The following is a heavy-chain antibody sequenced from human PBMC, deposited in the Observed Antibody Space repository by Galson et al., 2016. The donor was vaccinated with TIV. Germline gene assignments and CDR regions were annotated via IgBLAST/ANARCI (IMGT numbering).Heavy chain of an antibody. CDR3: ARGSGWTSEY. CDR1: GFTSGPYW. CDR2: IKEDGSDT. J-gene: IGHJ4*02. D-gene: IGHD6-19*01. V-gene: IGHV3-7*04. Sequence: SLRLSCAASGFTSGPYWMNWVRQAPGQGLEWVACIKEDGSDTDSVDSVKGRFTISRDEASNSGYLQMNSLRAEDTAVYYCARGSGWTSEYWGQGTLVTVSS.